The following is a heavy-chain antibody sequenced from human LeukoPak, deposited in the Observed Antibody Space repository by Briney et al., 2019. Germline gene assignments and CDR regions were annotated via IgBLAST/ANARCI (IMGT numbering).Heavy chain of an antibody. J-gene: IGHJ3*02. V-gene: IGHV1-69*13. D-gene: IGHD6-13*01. Sequence: SVKVSCKASGGTFSSYAISWVRQAPGQGLEWMGGIIPIFGTANYAQKFQGRVTITADESTSTAYMELSSLRSEDTAVYYCASEHKLGRQLERVDAFDIWGQGTMVTVSS. CDR2: IIPIFGTA. CDR3: ASEHKLGRQLERVDAFDI. CDR1: GGTFSSYA.